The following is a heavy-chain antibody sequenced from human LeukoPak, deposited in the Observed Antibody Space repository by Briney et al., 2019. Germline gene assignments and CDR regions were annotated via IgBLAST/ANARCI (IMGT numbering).Heavy chain of an antibody. CDR1: GYSFTTYW. CDR3: ATRLRAADGYNYHSFDY. D-gene: IGHD5-24*01. CDR2: IDPSDSYT. Sequence: GESLKISCKGSGYSFTTYWISWVRQMPGKGLEWMGMIDPSDSYTNYSPSFQGHVSMSADKSVSTAYLQWSSMPASDPAVYYCATRLRAADGYNYHSFDYWGQGTLVTVSS. V-gene: IGHV5-10-1*01. J-gene: IGHJ4*02.